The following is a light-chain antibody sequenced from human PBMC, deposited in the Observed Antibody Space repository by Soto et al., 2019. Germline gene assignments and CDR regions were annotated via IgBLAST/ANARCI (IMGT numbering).Light chain of an antibody. CDR3: QQYDNWPRT. CDR2: GAS. Sequence: EIVMTQSPDTLSVSPGERATLSCRASQTFSRNLAWYQQKPGQAPRLLIYGASTRATGIPARFSGSGSGAEFTLTISSLQSEDFAVYYCQQYDNWPRTFGQGTNLEIK. CDR1: QTFSRN. J-gene: IGKJ2*01. V-gene: IGKV3-15*01.